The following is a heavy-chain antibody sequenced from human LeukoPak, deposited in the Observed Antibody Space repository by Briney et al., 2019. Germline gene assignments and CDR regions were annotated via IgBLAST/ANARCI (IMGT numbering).Heavy chain of an antibody. Sequence: PGGSLRLSCAASGFTFRRYAMSWVRQAPGKGLEWVSGISGTGGGTYYADSMKGRFTISRDNSKNTLYLQMNSLRAEDTAVYYCANTKYYYDSSGSWAFDIWGQGTMVTVSS. V-gene: IGHV3-23*01. CDR3: ANTKYYYDSSGSWAFDI. CDR1: GFTFRRYA. J-gene: IGHJ3*02. D-gene: IGHD3-22*01. CDR2: ISGTGGGT.